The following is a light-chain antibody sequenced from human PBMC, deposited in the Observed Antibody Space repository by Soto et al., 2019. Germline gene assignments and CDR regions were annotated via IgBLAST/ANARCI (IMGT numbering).Light chain of an antibody. CDR1: QSISIW. V-gene: IGKV1-5*03. Sequence: IQMTQSPSTLSASVGDRVTITCRASQSISIWLAWYQQKPGKAPKLLIYKASSLESEVPSRFSGSGSGTEFTLTINSLQPDDSATYYCQQYNSDSTFGQGTKVETK. CDR2: KAS. CDR3: QQYNSDST. J-gene: IGKJ1*01.